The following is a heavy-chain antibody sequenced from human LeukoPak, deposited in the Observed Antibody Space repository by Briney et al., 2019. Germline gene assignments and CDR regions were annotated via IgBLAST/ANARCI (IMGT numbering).Heavy chain of an antibody. V-gene: IGHV4-34*01. D-gene: IGHD3-9*01. Sequence: PSETLSLTCAVYGGSLSGYYWSWIRQPPGKGLEWIGEINHSGSTNYNPSLKSRVTISVDTSKNQFSLKLSSVTAADTAVYYCARLASYYDILTGYLPVYWFDPWGQGTLVTVSS. CDR2: INHSGST. CDR1: GGSLSGYY. J-gene: IGHJ5*02. CDR3: ARLASYYDILTGYLPVYWFDP.